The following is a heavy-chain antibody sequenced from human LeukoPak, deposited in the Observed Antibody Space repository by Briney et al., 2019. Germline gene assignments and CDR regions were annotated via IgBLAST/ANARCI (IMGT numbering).Heavy chain of an antibody. CDR3: ARAYYDFWSGYPKEYYYYMDV. J-gene: IGHJ6*03. CDR2: IYYSGST. V-gene: IGHV4-59*11. CDR1: GGPISSHY. D-gene: IGHD3-3*01. Sequence: PSETLSLTCTVSGGPISSHYWSWIRQPPGKGLEWIGYIYYSGSTSYNPSLKSRVTISVDTSKNQFSLKLSSVTAADTAVYYCARAYYDFWSGYPKEYYYYMDVWGKGTTVTVSS.